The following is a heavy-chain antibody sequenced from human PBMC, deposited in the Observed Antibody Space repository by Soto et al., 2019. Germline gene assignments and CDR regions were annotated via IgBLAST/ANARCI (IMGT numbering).Heavy chain of an antibody. CDR1: GFTFSSHG. CDR2: ISSDGNTK. J-gene: IGHJ4*01. D-gene: IGHD6-19*01. CDR3: AKEVTVAGDLDY. Sequence: GGSLRLSCVASGFTFSSHGIHWVRQAPGKGLEWVAVISSDGNTKYYADSMKGRFTISRDNSRNTLYLQMDSLRPEDTAVYYCAKEVTVAGDLDYWGHGTLVTVSS. V-gene: IGHV3-30*18.